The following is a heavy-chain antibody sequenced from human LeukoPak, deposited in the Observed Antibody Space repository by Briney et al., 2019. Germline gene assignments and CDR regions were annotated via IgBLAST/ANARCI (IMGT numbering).Heavy chain of an antibody. CDR3: ARGGGYCSSTSCYPNWFDP. D-gene: IGHD2-2*01. Sequence: GGSPRLSCAASGFTFSSYAMHWVRQAPGKGLEWVAVISYDGSNKYYADSVKGRFTISRDNPKNTLYLKMNCLRAEDTAVYYCARGGGYCSSTSCYPNWFDPWGQGTLVTVSS. CDR2: ISYDGSNK. V-gene: IGHV3-30*04. J-gene: IGHJ5*02. CDR1: GFTFSSYA.